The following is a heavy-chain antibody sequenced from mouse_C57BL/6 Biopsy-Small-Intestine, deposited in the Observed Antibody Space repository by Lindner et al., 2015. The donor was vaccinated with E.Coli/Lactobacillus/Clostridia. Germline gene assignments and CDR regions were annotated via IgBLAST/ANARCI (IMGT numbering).Heavy chain of an antibody. CDR2: IRSKSSNYAT. Sequence: VQLQESGGGLVQPKGSLKLSCAASGFTFNTYAMHWVRQAPGKGLEWVAHIRSKSSNYATYYADPVKDRFTISRDDSQSMLYLQMNNLKTEDTAMYYCVRDRDYFNYWGQGTTLTVSS. CDR1: GFTFNTYA. D-gene: IGHD3-3*01. CDR3: VRDRDYFNY. V-gene: IGHV10-3*01. J-gene: IGHJ2*01.